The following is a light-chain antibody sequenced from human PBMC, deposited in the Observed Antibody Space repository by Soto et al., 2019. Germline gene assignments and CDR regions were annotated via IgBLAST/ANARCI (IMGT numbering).Light chain of an antibody. Sequence: QSVLTQPASVSGSPGQSITISCTGTSSDVGAYNFVSWYQQHPGKAPILMIYDVTNRPSGVSSRFSGSKSGNTASLAISGLQAEDEADYYCSSYTTSNTLVFGGGTKLTVL. J-gene: IGLJ2*01. CDR3: SSYTTSNTLV. CDR1: SSDVGAYNF. CDR2: DVT. V-gene: IGLV2-14*03.